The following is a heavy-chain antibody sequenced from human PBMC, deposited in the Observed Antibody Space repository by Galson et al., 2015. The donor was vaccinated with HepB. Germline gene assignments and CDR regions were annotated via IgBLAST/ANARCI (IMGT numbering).Heavy chain of an antibody. CDR3: ARELIVVVPAAMKFPDV. D-gene: IGHD2-2*01. J-gene: IGHJ6*02. Sequence: SLRLSCAASGFTFSSYAMHWVRQAPGKGLEWVAVISYDGSNKYYADSVKGRFTISRDNSKNTLYLQMNSLRAEDTAVYYCARELIVVVPAAMKFPDVWGQGTTVTVSS. V-gene: IGHV3-30-3*01. CDR1: GFTFSSYA. CDR2: ISYDGSNK.